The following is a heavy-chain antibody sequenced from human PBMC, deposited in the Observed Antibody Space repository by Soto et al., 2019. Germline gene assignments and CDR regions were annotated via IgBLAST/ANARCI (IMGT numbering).Heavy chain of an antibody. CDR3: VRRHGLTIDAYY. J-gene: IGHJ4*02. CDR1: GGSISSSTYY. D-gene: IGHD3-10*01. Sequence: QLQLQESGPGLVKPSETLPLTCTVSGGSISSSTYYWGWMRQPPGKGLEWIASFFHGGKNYYNPSLWSRATISVDTSKNKGSLKLTSVTAADTAVYYCVRRHGLTIDAYYWCEVTLVTVSS. CDR2: FFHGGKN. V-gene: IGHV4-39*01.